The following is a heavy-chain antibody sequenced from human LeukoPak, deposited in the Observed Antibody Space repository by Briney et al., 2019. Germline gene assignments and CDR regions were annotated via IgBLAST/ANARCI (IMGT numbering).Heavy chain of an antibody. CDR2: IIPISGTT. J-gene: IGHJ6*03. D-gene: IGHD2-15*01. CDR3: ATLCCGSYYMDV. CDR1: GGTLNSYV. Sequence: GASVKVSCKASGGTLNSYVISWVRQAPGQGLEWMGGIIPISGTTNYAQKFQGRVTITAGKSTSTAYMELSSLRSEDTAVYYCATLCCGSYYMDVWGKGTTVTVSS. V-gene: IGHV1-69*06.